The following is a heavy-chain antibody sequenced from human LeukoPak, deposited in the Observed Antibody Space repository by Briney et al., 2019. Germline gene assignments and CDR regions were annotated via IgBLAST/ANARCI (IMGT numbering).Heavy chain of an antibody. V-gene: IGHV3-23*01. CDR1: GFTFSSYA. D-gene: IGHD3-10*01. J-gene: IGHJ4*02. Sequence: PGGSLRLSCAASGFTFSSYAMRWVRQAPGKGLEWVSAISGSGGSTYYADSVKGRFTISRDNSKNTLYLQMNSLRAEDTAVYYCAKDRFGELHPSSTPSYWGQGTLVTVSS. CDR2: ISGSGGST. CDR3: AKDRFGELHPSSTPSY.